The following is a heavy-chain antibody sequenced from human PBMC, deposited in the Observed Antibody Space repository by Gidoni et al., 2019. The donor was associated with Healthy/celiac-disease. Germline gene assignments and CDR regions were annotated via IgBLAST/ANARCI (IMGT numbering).Heavy chain of an antibody. CDR2: IWYDGSNK. CDR1: GFTFSSYG. D-gene: IGHD5-18*01. Sequence: QVQLVESGGGVVQPGRSLRLSCAASGFTFSSYGMHWVRQAPGKGLEWVAVIWYDGSNKYYADSVKGRFTISRDNSKNTLYLQMNSLRAEDTAVYYCARDSYSYGLYYYYGMDVWGQGTTVTVSS. V-gene: IGHV3-33*01. CDR3: ARDSYSYGLYYYYGMDV. J-gene: IGHJ6*02.